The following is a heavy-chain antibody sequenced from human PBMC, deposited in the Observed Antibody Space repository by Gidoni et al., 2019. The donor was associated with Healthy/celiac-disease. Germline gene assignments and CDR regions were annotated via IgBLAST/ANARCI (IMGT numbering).Heavy chain of an antibody. Sequence: QVQLQASGPGLVKPSETLSLNCTVSGGSISSYYWSWIRQPAGKGLEWIGRIYTSGSTNCNPSPKSRLTMSVDTPKNQFSLKLGPVPAAHTAVYYCARDRGGGFLDKGHNWFDPWGQGTLVTVSS. CDR2: IYTSGST. CDR3: ARDRGGGFLDKGHNWFDP. V-gene: IGHV4-4*07. J-gene: IGHJ5*02. D-gene: IGHD3-3*01. CDR1: GGSISSYY.